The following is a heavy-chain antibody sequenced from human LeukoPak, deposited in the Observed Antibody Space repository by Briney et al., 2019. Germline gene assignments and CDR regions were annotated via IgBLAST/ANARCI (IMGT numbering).Heavy chain of an antibody. D-gene: IGHD5-18*01. J-gene: IGHJ3*02. Sequence: SETLSLTCTVSGGSISNGDYYWSWIRQPPGKGLEWIGYIYYSGSTYYNPSLKSRVTISVDTSKNQFSLKLSSVTAADTAVYYCARVQLWLGDAFDIWGQGTMVTVSS. CDR2: IYYSGST. V-gene: IGHV4-30-4*01. CDR1: GGSISNGDYY. CDR3: ARVQLWLGDAFDI.